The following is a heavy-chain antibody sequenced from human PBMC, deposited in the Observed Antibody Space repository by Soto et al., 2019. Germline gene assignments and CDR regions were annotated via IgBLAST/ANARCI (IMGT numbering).Heavy chain of an antibody. V-gene: IGHV1-3*01. CDR3: ARDWFGELLYSSYGTDV. CDR2: INAGNGNT. J-gene: IGHJ6*02. D-gene: IGHD3-10*01. CDR1: GYTFTSYA. Sequence: ASVKVSCKASGYTFTSYAMHWVRQAPGQRLEWMGWINAGNGNTKYSQKFQGRVTITRDTSASTAYMELSSLRSEDTAVYYCARDWFGELLYSSYGTDVWGQGTTVTVSS.